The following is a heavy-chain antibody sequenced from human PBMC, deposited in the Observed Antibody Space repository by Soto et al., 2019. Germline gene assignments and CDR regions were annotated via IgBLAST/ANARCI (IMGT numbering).Heavy chain of an antibody. Sequence: GGSLRLSCAASGFTFSSYSMNWVRQAPGKGLEWVSSISSSSSYIYYADSVKGRFTISRDNAKNSLYLQMNSLRAEDTAVYYCARASYYGSGSYKSFDYWGQGTLVTVSS. CDR2: ISSSSSYI. CDR3: ARASYYGSGSYKSFDY. J-gene: IGHJ4*02. D-gene: IGHD3-10*01. V-gene: IGHV3-21*01. CDR1: GFTFSSYS.